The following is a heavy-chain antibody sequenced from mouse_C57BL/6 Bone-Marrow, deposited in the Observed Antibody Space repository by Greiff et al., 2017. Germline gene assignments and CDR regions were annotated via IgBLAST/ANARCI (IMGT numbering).Heavy chain of an antibody. CDR3: ARDRGQLRLNYFDY. Sequence: EVQLMESGGGLVKPGGSLKLSCAASGFTFSSYAMSWVRQTPEKRLEWVATISDGGSYTYYPDNVKGRFTISRDNAKNNLYLQMSHLKSEDTAMYYCARDRGQLRLNYFDYWGQGTTLTVSS. D-gene: IGHD3-2*02. CDR1: GFTFSSYA. V-gene: IGHV5-4*01. CDR2: ISDGGSYT. J-gene: IGHJ2*01.